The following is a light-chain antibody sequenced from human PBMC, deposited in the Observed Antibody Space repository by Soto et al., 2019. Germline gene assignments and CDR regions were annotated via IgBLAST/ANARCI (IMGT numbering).Light chain of an antibody. CDR1: SNDVGGYNF. CDR2: DVS. J-gene: IGLJ1*01. V-gene: IGLV2-11*01. Sequence: QSALTQPRSLSGSPGQSVTISCTGTSNDVGGYNFVSWYQQHPGKVPKLIIYDVSLRPSGVPDRFSASKSGITASLTISGLHAEDEADYYCCSYVGSDSSFVFGSGTKLTVL. CDR3: CSYVGSDSSFV.